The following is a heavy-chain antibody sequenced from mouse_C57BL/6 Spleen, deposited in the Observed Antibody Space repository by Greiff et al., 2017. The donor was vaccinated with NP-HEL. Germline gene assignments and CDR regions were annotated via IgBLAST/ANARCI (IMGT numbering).Heavy chain of an antibody. CDR3: ERLGYYGNST. CDR2: IDPSDSYT. J-gene: IGHJ2*01. CDR1: GYTFTSYW. D-gene: IGHD2-1*01. Sequence: QVQLQQPGAELVKPGASVKLSCKASGYTFTSYWMQWVKQRPGQGLEWIGEIDPSDSYTNYNQKFKGKATLTVETSSSTAYMPLSSLTSEDSAVYYCERLGYYGNSTWGQGTTLTVAS. V-gene: IGHV1-50*01.